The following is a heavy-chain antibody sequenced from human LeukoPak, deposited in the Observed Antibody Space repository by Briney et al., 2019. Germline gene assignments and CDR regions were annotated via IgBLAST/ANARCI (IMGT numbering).Heavy chain of an antibody. V-gene: IGHV4-59*01. J-gene: IGHJ4*02. CDR3: ARESQLLFDY. D-gene: IGHD2-2*01. Sequence: PSETLSLTCTVSGGSISSYFWSWIRQPPGKGLEWIGYIYYSGSTNYNPSLKSRVTISVDTSKNQFSLKLSSVTAADTAVYYCARESQLLFDYWGQGTLVTVSS. CDR2: IYYSGST. CDR1: GGSISSYF.